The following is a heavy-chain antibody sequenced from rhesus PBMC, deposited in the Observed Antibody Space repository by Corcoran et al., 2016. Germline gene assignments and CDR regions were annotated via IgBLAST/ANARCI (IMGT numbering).Heavy chain of an antibody. J-gene: IGHJ2*01. CDR2: IYGSSGST. CDR3: ARGAGWNYGYWYFDL. D-gene: IGHD1-1*01. CDR1: GYSISSNY. Sequence: QVQLQESGPGLVKPSETLSLTCAVSGYSISSNYWSWIHQPPGKGLEWIGYIYGSSGSTYYNPSLKSRVTISTVTSKNQFALKLSSVTAADTAVYYCARGAGWNYGYWYFDLWGPGTPITISS. V-gene: IGHV4-147*01.